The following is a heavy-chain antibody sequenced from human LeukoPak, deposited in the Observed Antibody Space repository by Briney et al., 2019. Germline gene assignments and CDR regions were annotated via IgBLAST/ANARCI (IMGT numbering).Heavy chain of an antibody. CDR2: ITSTSNHI. CDR1: GFTFSTYD. J-gene: IGHJ4*02. CDR3: ARVYSANGYGSGYYDY. V-gene: IGHV3-21*01. D-gene: IGHD3-10*01. Sequence: GGSLRLSCVASGFTFSTYDMNWVRQAPGKGREWVSAITSTSNHINYADSVKGRFTISRDGANNSLYLQMNSLRAEDTAVYYCARVYSANGYGSGYYDYWGQGTLVTVSS.